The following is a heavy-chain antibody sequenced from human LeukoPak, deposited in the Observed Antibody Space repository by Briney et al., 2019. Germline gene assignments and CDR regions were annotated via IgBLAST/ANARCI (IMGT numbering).Heavy chain of an antibody. CDR1: GGSISSSTYY. CDR3: ATPLMGGGSGSSYYFDY. D-gene: IGHD3-10*01. J-gene: IGHJ4*02. Sequence: PSETLSLTCTVSGGSISSSTYYWGWIRQPPGKGLEWIGSIYYTGSTYYNPSLKSRVTISVDTSKNQFSLKLSSVTAADTAVYYCATPLMGGGSGSSYYFDYWGQGTLVAVSS. V-gene: IGHV4-39*01. CDR2: IYYTGST.